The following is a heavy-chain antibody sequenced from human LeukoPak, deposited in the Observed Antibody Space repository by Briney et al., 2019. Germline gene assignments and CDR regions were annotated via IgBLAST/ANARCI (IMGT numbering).Heavy chain of an antibody. Sequence: SETLSLTCAVYGGSFSGYYWSWIRQPPGKGLEWIGEINHSGSTNYNPSLKSRVTISVDTSKNQFSLKLSSVTAADTAVYYCARGKYTSFDNWGQGTLVTVSS. V-gene: IGHV4-34*01. CDR3: ARGKYTSFDN. CDR2: INHSGST. D-gene: IGHD6-6*01. J-gene: IGHJ4*02. CDR1: GGSFSGYY.